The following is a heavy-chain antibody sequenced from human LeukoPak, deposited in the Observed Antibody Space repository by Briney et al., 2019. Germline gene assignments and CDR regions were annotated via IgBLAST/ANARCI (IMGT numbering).Heavy chain of an antibody. D-gene: IGHD3-10*01. Sequence: ASVKVSCKASGYTFTDYYMHWVRQAPGQGLEWMGWINPNSGGTNYAQKFQGWVTMTRDTSISTAYMELSRLRSDDTAVYYCARVGRSGSYYRYFDYWGQGTLVTVSS. CDR2: INPNSGGT. J-gene: IGHJ4*02. V-gene: IGHV1-2*04. CDR1: GYTFTDYY. CDR3: ARVGRSGSYYRYFDY.